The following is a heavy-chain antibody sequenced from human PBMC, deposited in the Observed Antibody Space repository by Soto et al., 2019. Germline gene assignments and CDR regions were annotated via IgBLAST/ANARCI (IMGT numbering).Heavy chain of an antibody. CDR1: GLIFENSG. Sequence: EVQLVESGGGLVQPGRSLRLSCAASGLIFENSGMHWVRQAPGKGLEWVSGISWNSGNIGYADSVKGRFSISRDNAKKSLYLQMNSLRPDDTAFYFCVKAGVRDLIVEVPVYFDIWGLGTLVTVSS. V-gene: IGHV3-9*01. D-gene: IGHD2-21*01. CDR3: VKAGVRDLIVEVPVYFDI. CDR2: ISWNSGNI. J-gene: IGHJ4*02.